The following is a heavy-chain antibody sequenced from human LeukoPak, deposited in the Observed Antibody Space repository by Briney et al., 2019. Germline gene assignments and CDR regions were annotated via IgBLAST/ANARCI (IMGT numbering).Heavy chain of an antibody. J-gene: IGHJ4*02. V-gene: IGHV3-53*01. CDR2: LYSGGTT. D-gene: IGHD3-16*01. CDR1: GFTVSSNY. Sequence: GGSLRLSCAASGFTVSSNYMSWVRQAPGKGLEWVSLLYSGGTTYYVDSVKGRFTISRDNSKNTLYLQMNSLRTEDTAVYYCARARGNFWDFDYWGQGTLVTVSS. CDR3: ARARGNFWDFDY.